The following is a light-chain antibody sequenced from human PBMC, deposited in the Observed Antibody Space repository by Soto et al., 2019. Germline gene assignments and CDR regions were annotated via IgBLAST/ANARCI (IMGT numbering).Light chain of an antibody. CDR2: GNS. CDR3: QSYDISLSGSVVV. J-gene: IGLJ2*01. Sequence: QSVLTQPPSVSGAPGQRVNISCTGSSSNSGAGYDVHWYQQLPGTAPKLLIYGNSNRPSGVPDRFSGSKSGTSASLAITGLQADDEADYYCQSYDISLSGSVVVFGGGTKLTVL. CDR1: SSNSGAGYD. V-gene: IGLV1-40*01.